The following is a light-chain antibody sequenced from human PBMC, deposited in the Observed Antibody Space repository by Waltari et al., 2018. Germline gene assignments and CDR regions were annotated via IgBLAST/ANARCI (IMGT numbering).Light chain of an antibody. Sequence: DIVMTQSPDSLAVSLGERATINCKSSKSVLFSPNSKNYLAWDRQKPGQPPNLLIYWATTRESGLPDRFSGSGSGTNFTLTISSLQAEDVAVYYCQQYYYIPYTFGQGTKLEIK. CDR3: QQYYYIPYT. J-gene: IGKJ2*01. CDR1: KSVLFSPNSKNY. CDR2: WAT. V-gene: IGKV4-1*01.